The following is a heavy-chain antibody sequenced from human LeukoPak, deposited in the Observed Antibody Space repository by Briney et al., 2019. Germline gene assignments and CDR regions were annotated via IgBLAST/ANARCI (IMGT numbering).Heavy chain of an antibody. CDR1: GFTFSSYA. CDR2: ISGSGGSA. Sequence: GGSLRLSCAASGFTFSSYAMSWVRQAPGKGLEWVSAISGSGGSAYYADSVKGRFTISRDNSKNTLYLQMNSLRAEDTAVYYCAKDLGYCSSTSCYNWFDPWGQGTLVTVSS. J-gene: IGHJ5*02. V-gene: IGHV3-23*01. CDR3: AKDLGYCSSTSCYNWFDP. D-gene: IGHD2-2*01.